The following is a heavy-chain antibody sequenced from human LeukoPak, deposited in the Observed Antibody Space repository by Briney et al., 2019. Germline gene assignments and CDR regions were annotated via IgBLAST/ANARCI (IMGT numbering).Heavy chain of an antibody. CDR2: ISGSGTNT. J-gene: IGHJ6*02. D-gene: IGHD2-15*01. V-gene: IGHV3-23*01. Sequence: PGGSLRLSCAASAFTFSSYAMSWVRQAPGKGLEWVSTISGSGTNTYYADSVKGRFTISRDNSKNTLYLQMSSLRAEETAVYYCAKDYRADSLVVRRYHYGMDVWGQGTTVTVSS. CDR1: AFTFSSYA. CDR3: AKDYRADSLVVRRYHYGMDV.